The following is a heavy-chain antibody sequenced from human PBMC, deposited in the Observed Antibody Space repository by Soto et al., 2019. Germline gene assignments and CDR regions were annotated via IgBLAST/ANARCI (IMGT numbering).Heavy chain of an antibody. CDR2: IYYSGST. CDR1: GGSISSGYY. J-gene: IGHJ5*02. Sequence: TMSLTCTVSGGSISSGYYWSWIRQHPGKGLEWTGCIYYSGSTYYNPSLKSRVTISVDTSKNQFSLKLSSVTAGDKAVYYCGRLISVGLVNCFAPWGQGTMVTVSS. D-gene: IGHD1-26*01. V-gene: IGHV4-31*03. CDR3: GRLISVGLVNCFAP.